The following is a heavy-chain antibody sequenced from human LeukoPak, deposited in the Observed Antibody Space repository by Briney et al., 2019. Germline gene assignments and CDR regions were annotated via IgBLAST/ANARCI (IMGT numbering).Heavy chain of an antibody. J-gene: IGHJ3*02. CDR2: IYHSGST. D-gene: IGHD1-26*01. Sequence: SETLSLTCAVYGGSFSGYYWSWIRQPPGKGLEWIGSIYHSGSTYYNPSLKSRVTISVDTSKNQFSLKLSSVTAADTAVYYCARVPRGSYGAFDIWGQGTMVTVSS. CDR1: GGSFSGYY. CDR3: ARVPRGSYGAFDI. V-gene: IGHV4-34*01.